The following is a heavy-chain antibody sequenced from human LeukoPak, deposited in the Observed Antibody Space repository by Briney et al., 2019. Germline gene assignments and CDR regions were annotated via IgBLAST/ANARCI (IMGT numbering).Heavy chain of an antibody. D-gene: IGHD6-13*01. V-gene: IGHV3-7*01. CDR1: GFTFSSYW. Sequence: GGSLRLSCAASGFTFSSYWMSWVRQAPGKGLEWVANIKQDGSEKYYVDSVKGRFTISRDNAKNSLYLQMNSLRAEDTAVYYCAKTQYSSSWYIIREQYYFDYWGQGTLVTVSS. J-gene: IGHJ4*02. CDR2: IKQDGSEK. CDR3: AKTQYSSSWYIIREQYYFDY.